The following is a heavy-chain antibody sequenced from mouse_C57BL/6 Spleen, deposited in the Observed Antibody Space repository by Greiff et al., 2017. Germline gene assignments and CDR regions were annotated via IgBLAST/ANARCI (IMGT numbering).Heavy chain of an antibody. CDR1: GYTFTDYE. Sequence: QVQLQQSGAELVRPGASVTLSCKASGYTFTDYEMHWVKQTPVHGLEWIGAIDPETGGTAYNQKFKGKAILTADKSSSTAYMELRSLTSEDSAVXYCTCYDYDRVDYWGQGTTLTVSS. CDR2: IDPETGGT. J-gene: IGHJ2*01. V-gene: IGHV1-15*01. CDR3: TCYDYDRVDY. D-gene: IGHD2-4*01.